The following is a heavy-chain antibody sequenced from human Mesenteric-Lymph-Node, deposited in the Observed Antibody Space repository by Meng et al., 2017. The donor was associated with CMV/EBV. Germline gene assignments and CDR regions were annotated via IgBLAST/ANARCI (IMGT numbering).Heavy chain of an antibody. CDR1: GFTFSSYW. CDR3: ARGSHYYDFWSGYYSSDYYYGMDV. Sequence: GESLKISCAASGFTFSSYWMHWVRQAPGKGLVWVSRINGDGGSTTYADSVKGRFTISRDNAKNTLYLQMNSLSAEDTAEYYCARGSHYYDFWSGYYSSDYYYGMDVWGQGTTVTVSS. CDR2: INGDGGST. V-gene: IGHV3-74*01. J-gene: IGHJ6*02. D-gene: IGHD3-3*01.